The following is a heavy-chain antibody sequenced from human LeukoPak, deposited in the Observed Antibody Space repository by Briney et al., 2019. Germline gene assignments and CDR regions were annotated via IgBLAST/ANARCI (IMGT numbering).Heavy chain of an antibody. V-gene: IGHV4-39*07. CDR1: GGSISSSSYY. CDR2: IYYSGST. Sequence: SETLSLTCTVSGGSISSSSYYWGWIRQPPGKGLEWIGSIYYSGSTNYNPSLKSRVTISVDTSKNQFSLKLSSVTAADTAVYYCARVRIMITFGGVIVNPYYYYYYMDVWGKGTTVTVSS. CDR3: ARVRIMITFGGVIVNPYYYYYYMDV. J-gene: IGHJ6*03. D-gene: IGHD3-16*02.